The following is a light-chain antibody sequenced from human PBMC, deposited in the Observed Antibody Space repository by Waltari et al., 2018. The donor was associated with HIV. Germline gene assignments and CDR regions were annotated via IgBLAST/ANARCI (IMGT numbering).Light chain of an antibody. CDR2: RAS. V-gene: IGKV1-5*03. CDR1: ENIGNW. CDR3: QQYNVYPWT. J-gene: IGKJ1*01. Sequence: MTQSPSTPSASVGDTLTITCRTSENIGNWLAWYQMKPGKAPDLLIYRASTLKSGVPSRFSGRGSGTEFALTVRGLQPDDFGTFFCQQYNVYPWTFGQGTRVDLK.